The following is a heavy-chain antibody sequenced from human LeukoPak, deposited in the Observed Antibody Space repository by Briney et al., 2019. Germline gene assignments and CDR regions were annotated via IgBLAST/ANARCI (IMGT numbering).Heavy chain of an antibody. CDR3: AKGSAAGRPYYFDY. CDR2: ISGSGDNT. CDR1: GFTFSNCA. J-gene: IGHJ4*02. Sequence: PGGSLRLSCAASGFTFSNCAMGWVRQAPGKGLKWVSAISGSGDNTYYEDSVKGRFTISRDNSKKTLFLQMNSLRAEDTAIYYCAKGSAAGRPYYFDYWGQGTLVTVSS. V-gene: IGHV3-23*01. D-gene: IGHD6-25*01.